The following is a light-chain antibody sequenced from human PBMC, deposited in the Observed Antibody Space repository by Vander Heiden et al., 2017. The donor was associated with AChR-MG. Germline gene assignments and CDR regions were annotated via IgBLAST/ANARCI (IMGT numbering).Light chain of an antibody. CDR1: QSLLHGNGKTY. J-gene: IGKJ2*01. CDR3: MQSKQLPYA. Sequence: DIVMTQTPLSLSVTPGQPASMSCKSSQSLLHGNGKTYLYWYLQKPGQPPQRLIYEVFNRFSGESDRFSGSGSGTDCTLKISRVEAEDAGVYYCMQSKQLPYAFGQGTKLEI. CDR2: EVF. V-gene: IGKV2D-29*01.